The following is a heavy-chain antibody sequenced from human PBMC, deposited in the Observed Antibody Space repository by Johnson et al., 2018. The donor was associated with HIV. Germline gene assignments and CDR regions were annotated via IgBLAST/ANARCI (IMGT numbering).Heavy chain of an antibody. D-gene: IGHD3-22*01. V-gene: IGHV3-23*04. Sequence: VQLVESGGGLVQPGRSLRLSCTASGFSFGDYGMSWVRQAPGKGLEWVSAISAGTDGPYYADSVKGRFTISRDNSKNTVYLQLNSLRAEDTAVYYCAKERGYDSSGYNRWYVPDAFDIWGQGTMVTVSS. CDR2: ISAGTDGP. CDR1: GFSFGDYG. J-gene: IGHJ3*02. CDR3: AKERGYDSSGYNRWYVPDAFDI.